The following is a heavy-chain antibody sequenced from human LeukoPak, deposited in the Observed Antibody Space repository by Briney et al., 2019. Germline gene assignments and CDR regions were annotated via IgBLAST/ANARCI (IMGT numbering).Heavy chain of an antibody. Sequence: GGSLRLSCAVSGITLSNYGLSWVRQAPGKGLEWVAGISDSGGSTKYADSVKGRFTISRDNPKSTLFLQMNSLRAADTAVYFCAKRGVVIRVFLVGFHKEAYYFESWGQGALVTVSS. CDR1: GITLSNYG. CDR2: ISDSGGST. J-gene: IGHJ4*02. V-gene: IGHV3-23*01. CDR3: AKRGVVIRVFLVGFHKEAYYFES. D-gene: IGHD3/OR15-3a*01.